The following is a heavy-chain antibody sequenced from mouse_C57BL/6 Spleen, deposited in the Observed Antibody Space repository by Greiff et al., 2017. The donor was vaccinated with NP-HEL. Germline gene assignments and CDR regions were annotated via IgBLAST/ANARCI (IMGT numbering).Heavy chain of an antibody. CDR2: ISYDGSN. CDR3: AREEDGYLDY. CDR1: GYSITSGYY. V-gene: IGHV3-6*01. J-gene: IGHJ2*01. Sequence: EVKLQESGPGLVKPSQSLSLTCSVTGYSITSGYYWNWIRQFPGNKLEWMGYISYDGSNNYNPSLKNRISITRDTSKNQFFLKLNSVTTEDTATYYCAREEDGYLDYWGQGTTLTVSS. D-gene: IGHD2-3*01.